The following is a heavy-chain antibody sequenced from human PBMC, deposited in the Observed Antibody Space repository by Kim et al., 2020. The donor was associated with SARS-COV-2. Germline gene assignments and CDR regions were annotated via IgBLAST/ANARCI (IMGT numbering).Heavy chain of an antibody. CDR3: ARGNGGSSGWGSFYY. CDR2: IYYSGST. Sequence: SETLSLTCTVSGGSISSSSYYWGWIRQPPGKGLEWIGSIYYSGSTYYNPSLKSRVTISVDTSKNQFSLKLSSVTAADTAVYYCARGNGGSSGWGSFYYWGHGTLVTVSS. D-gene: IGHD6-19*01. V-gene: IGHV4-39*01. J-gene: IGHJ4*01. CDR1: GGSISSSSYY.